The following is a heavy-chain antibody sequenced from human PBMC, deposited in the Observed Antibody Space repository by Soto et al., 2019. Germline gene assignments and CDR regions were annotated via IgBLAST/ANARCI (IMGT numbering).Heavy chain of an antibody. J-gene: IGHJ6*02. CDR1: GIPVSSNY. V-gene: IGHV3-53*04. D-gene: IGHD3-10*01. CDR2: LHSGGDT. CDR3: ARDGPYYYASRMDV. Sequence: EVQLVESGGGLVQPGGSLRLSCVASGIPVSSNYMTWVHQAPGKGLEWVSVLHSGGDTYYANSVKGRFTISRHDSTNTLYLQMNSLTPEDTAVYYCARDGPYYYASRMDVWGQGTTVTDSS.